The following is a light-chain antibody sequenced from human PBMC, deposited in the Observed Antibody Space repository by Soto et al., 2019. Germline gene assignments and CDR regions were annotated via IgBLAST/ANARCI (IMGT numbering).Light chain of an antibody. CDR3: QSYDSSLSGVV. CDR1: SSNIGAGYN. CDR2: VNS. Sequence: QSVLTQPPSVSGAPGQRVTISCTGSSSNIGAGYNVHWYQQLPGTAPKLLIYVNSNRPSGVPDRFSGSKSGTSASLAITGLQAEDEADYYCQSYDSSLSGVVFDGGTKLTVL. J-gene: IGLJ2*01. V-gene: IGLV1-40*01.